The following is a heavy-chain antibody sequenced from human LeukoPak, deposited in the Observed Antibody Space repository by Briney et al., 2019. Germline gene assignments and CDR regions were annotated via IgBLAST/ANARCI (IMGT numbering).Heavy chain of an antibody. V-gene: IGHV3-74*01. Sequence: PGGSLRLSCAASGFTLSNYWIHWVRQTPGKGLVWVSRISSDGSTTNYADSVKGRFTISRDTAKHTLYLQMNSLRAEDTAMYYCARVGYYYDDNCDAFDIWGQGTMVTVSS. CDR1: GFTLSNYW. CDR2: ISSDGSTT. CDR3: ARVGYYYDDNCDAFDI. D-gene: IGHD3-22*01. J-gene: IGHJ3*02.